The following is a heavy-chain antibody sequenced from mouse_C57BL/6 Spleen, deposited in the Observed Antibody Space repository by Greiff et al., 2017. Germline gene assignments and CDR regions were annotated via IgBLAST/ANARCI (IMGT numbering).Heavy chain of an antibody. V-gene: IGHV1-72*01. CDR3: ASEGDYDCPLDY. Sequence: QVQLQQPGAELVKPGASVKLSCKASGYTFTSYWMHWVKQRPGRGLEWIGSIDPNSGGTKYNEKFKSKATLTVDKPSSTAYMQLSSLTSEDSAVYYCASEGDYDCPLDYWGQGTTLTVSS. CDR1: GYTFTSYW. J-gene: IGHJ2*01. D-gene: IGHD2-4*01. CDR2: IDPNSGGT.